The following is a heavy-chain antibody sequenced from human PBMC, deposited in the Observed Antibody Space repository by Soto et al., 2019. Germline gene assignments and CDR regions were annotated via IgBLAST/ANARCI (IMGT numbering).Heavy chain of an antibody. CDR3: ARESPYYEILTGRYYYYYMDG. CDR2: INAGNGNT. J-gene: IGHJ6*02. CDR1: GYTFTSYA. Sequence: ASVQVSCKASGYTFTSYAMHWVRQAPGQRLEWMGWINAGNGNTKYSQKFQGRVTITRDTSASTAYMELSSLRSEDTAVYYCARESPYYEILTGRYYYYYMDGWGQGTTGTVSS. V-gene: IGHV1-3*01. D-gene: IGHD3-9*01.